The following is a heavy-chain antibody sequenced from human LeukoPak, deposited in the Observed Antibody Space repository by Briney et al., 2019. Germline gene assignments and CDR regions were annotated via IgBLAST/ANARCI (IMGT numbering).Heavy chain of an antibody. CDR3: AKDRCSGWSCGMDV. V-gene: IGHV3-74*01. CDR1: GFTFSTTW. D-gene: IGHD6-19*01. CDR2: MNSDGSTT. Sequence: GGSLRLSCAASGFTFSTTWLHWVRQTPGEGLVWVSRMNSDGSTTNYADSVKGRFTISRDNAKNFLYLQMNSLRAEDTAFYYCAKDRCSGWSCGMDVWGQGTTVTVSS. J-gene: IGHJ6*02.